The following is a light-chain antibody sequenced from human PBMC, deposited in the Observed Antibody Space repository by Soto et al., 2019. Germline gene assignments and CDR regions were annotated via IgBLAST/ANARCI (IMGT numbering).Light chain of an antibody. V-gene: IGKV1-39*01. CDR1: QSISSY. CDR3: QQRGP. J-gene: IGKJ2*01. CDR2: AAS. Sequence: DIQMTQSPSSPSASVGDRVTITCRASQSISSYLNWYQQKPGKAPKLLIYAASSLQSGVPSRFSGSGSGTDFTLTISSLQPEDFATYYCQQRGPLGQGTKLEIK.